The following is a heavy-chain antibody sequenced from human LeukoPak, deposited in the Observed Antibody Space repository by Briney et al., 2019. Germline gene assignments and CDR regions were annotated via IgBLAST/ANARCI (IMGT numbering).Heavy chain of an antibody. Sequence: SETLSLTCTVSGGSVSSGSYYWSWNRQPPGKGLEWIGYIYYSGSTNYNPSLKSRVTISVDTSKNQFSLKLSSVTAADTAVYYCAIGYDSSGIDYWGQGTLVTVSS. V-gene: IGHV4-61*01. CDR2: IYYSGST. CDR1: GGSVSSGSYY. D-gene: IGHD3-22*01. CDR3: AIGYDSSGIDY. J-gene: IGHJ4*02.